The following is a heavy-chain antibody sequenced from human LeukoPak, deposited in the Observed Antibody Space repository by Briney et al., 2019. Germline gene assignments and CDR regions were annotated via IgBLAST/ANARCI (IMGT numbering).Heavy chain of an antibody. Sequence: GGSLRLSCVVSGITFSNAWMNWVRQTPGKGLEWVSAISGSGGSTYYADSVKGRFTISRDNSKNTLYLQMNSLRAEDTAVYYCAKSPAKIVVVDNWFDPWGQGTLVTVSS. V-gene: IGHV3-23*01. J-gene: IGHJ5*02. CDR3: AKSPAKIVVVDNWFDP. D-gene: IGHD3-22*01. CDR2: ISGSGGST. CDR1: GITFSNAW.